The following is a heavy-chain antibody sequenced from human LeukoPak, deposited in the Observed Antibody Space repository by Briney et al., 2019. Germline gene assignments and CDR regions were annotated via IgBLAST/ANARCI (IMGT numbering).Heavy chain of an antibody. V-gene: IGHV1-18*01. CDR2: ISAYNGNT. D-gene: IGHD4-17*01. Sequence: ASVKVSCKASGYTFTSYGISWVRQAPGQGLEWMGWISAYNGNTNYAQKLQGRVTMTTDTSTSTAYMELRSLRSDDTAAYYCAREMTTVTPYYMDVWGKGTTVTVSS. J-gene: IGHJ6*03. CDR1: GYTFTSYG. CDR3: AREMTTVTPYYMDV.